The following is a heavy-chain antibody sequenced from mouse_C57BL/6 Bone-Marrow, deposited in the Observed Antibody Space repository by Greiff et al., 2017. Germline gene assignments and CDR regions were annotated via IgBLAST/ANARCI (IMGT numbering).Heavy chain of an antibody. V-gene: IGHV1-7*01. Sequence: QVQLKESGAELAKPGASVKLSCKASGYTFTSYWMHWVKQRPGQGLEWIGYINPSSGYTKYNQKFKDKATLTADKSSSTAYMQLSSLTYEDSAVYYCANAYYSNYLFAYWGQGTLVTVSA. CDR3: ANAYYSNYLFAY. J-gene: IGHJ3*01. CDR2: INPSSGYT. CDR1: GYTFTSYW. D-gene: IGHD2-5*01.